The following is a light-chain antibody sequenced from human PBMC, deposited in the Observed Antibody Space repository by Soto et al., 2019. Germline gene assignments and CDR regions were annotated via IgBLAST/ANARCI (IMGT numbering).Light chain of an antibody. CDR2: DTS. CDR3: QQSAHWPHT. J-gene: IGKJ4*02. V-gene: IGKV3-15*01. CDR1: QGVGDT. Sequence: ELVMKQSPATLSLSPGESATLSCRASQGVGDTLVWCQHKPGQTARLLIYDTSTRATGVPPRFSGSRSGAEFTLTISSLQSVDFAVYYCQQSAHWPHTFGEGTKVDIK.